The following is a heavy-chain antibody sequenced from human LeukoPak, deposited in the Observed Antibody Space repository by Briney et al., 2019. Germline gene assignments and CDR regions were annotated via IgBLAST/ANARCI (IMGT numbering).Heavy chain of an antibody. J-gene: IGHJ1*01. CDR1: GFTFSSYA. D-gene: IGHD3-10*01. CDR2: ISYDGSNK. CDR3: ARDSNVLLWFGALPD. V-gene: IGHV3-30-3*01. Sequence: GGSLRLSCAASGFTFSSYAMHWVRQAPGKGLEWVAVISYDGSNKYYADSVKGRFTISRDNSKNTLYLQMNSLRAEDTAVYYCARDSNVLLWFGALPDWGQGTLVTVSS.